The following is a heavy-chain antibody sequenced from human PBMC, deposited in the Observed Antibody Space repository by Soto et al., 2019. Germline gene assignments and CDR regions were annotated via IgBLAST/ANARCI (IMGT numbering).Heavy chain of an antibody. J-gene: IGHJ4*02. CDR3: ARVRRFGELVVGTTYYFDY. Sequence: QVQLQESGPGLVKPSQTLSLTCTVSGGSISSGGYYWSWIRQHPGKGLEWIGYIYYSGSTYYNPSLKSRVTISVDTAKNQFSLKLSSVTAADTAVYYCARVRRFGELVVGTTYYFDYWGQGTLVTVSS. D-gene: IGHD3-10*01. CDR2: IYYSGST. CDR1: GGSISSGGYY. V-gene: IGHV4-31*03.